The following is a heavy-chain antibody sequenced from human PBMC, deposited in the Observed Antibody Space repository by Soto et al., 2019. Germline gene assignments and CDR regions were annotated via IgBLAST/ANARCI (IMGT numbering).Heavy chain of an antibody. V-gene: IGHV3-64*01. CDR3: ARRDGYNFDY. CDR1: GFTFSSYA. J-gene: IGHJ4*02. D-gene: IGHD5-12*01. CDR2: ISSNGGST. Sequence: EVQLVESGGGLVQPGGSLRLSCAASGFTFSSYAMHWVRQAPGKGLEYVSAISSNGGSTYYENSVKGRFTISRDNSKNTLYLQMGSLRAEDMAVYYCARRDGYNFDYWGQGTLVTVSS.